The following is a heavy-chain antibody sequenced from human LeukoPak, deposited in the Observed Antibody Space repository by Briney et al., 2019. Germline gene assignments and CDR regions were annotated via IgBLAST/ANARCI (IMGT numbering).Heavy chain of an antibody. V-gene: IGHV5-51*01. CDR2: IYPLDSDT. J-gene: IGHJ4*02. Sequence: GESLKISCKGSGYTFTNYWLDWVRQMPGKGLEWMGIIYPLDSDTRYSPSFQGQVTISADKSISTAYLQWSSLKASDNAMYYCARLEGDAFLDYWGQGTLVTVSS. CDR3: ARLEGDAFLDY. CDR1: GYTFTNYW. D-gene: IGHD2-21*02.